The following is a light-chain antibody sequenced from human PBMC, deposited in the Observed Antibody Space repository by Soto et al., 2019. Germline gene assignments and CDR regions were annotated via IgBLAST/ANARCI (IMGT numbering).Light chain of an antibody. CDR1: QSVSSN. V-gene: IGKV3-15*01. J-gene: IGKJ5*01. CDR3: QQYNNWST. CDR2: GES. Sequence: EIVMTQSPATLSVSPGERATLSCRASQSVSSNLAWYQQKPGQAPRLLIYGESTRATGIPARFSGSGSGTEFTLTISSLQSEDFAIYYCQQYNNWSTFGQGTRLEIK.